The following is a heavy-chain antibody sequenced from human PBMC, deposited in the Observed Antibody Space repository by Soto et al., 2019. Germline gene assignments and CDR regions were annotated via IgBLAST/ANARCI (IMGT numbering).Heavy chain of an antibody. CDR2: IYPGDSDT. CDR1: GYSFTSYW. CDR3: ARCRTAAGTFFRQNDAFDI. Sequence: EVQLVQSGAEVKKPGESLKISCKGSGYSFTSYWIGWVRQMPGKGLEWMGIIYPGDSDTRYSPSFQGQVTISADKSISTAYLQWSSLKAADTAMYYCARCRTAAGTFFRQNDAFDIWGQGTMVTVSS. J-gene: IGHJ3*02. D-gene: IGHD6-13*01. V-gene: IGHV5-51*03.